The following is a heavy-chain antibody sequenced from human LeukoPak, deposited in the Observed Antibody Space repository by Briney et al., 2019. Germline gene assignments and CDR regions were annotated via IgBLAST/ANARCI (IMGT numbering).Heavy chain of an antibody. CDR3: ARGSTYYDSSGQVPFDY. CDR1: GFTFSTYS. V-gene: IGHV3-48*01. D-gene: IGHD3-22*01. CDR2: ISSSSSTI. J-gene: IGHJ4*02. Sequence: QPGGSLRLSCAASGFTFSTYSMNWVRQAPGKGLEWVSYISSSSSTIYYADSVKGRFTISRDNAKNSLYLQTNSLRAEDTAVYYCARGSTYYDSSGQVPFDYWGQGTLVTVSS.